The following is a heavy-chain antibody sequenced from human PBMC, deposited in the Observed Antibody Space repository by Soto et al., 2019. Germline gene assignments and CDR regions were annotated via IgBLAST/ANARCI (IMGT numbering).Heavy chain of an antibody. J-gene: IGHJ6*02. D-gene: IGHD2-2*01. CDR2: IYYSGST. CDR1: GGSVSSGSYY. V-gene: IGHV4-61*01. Sequence: SETLSLTCTVSGGSVSSGSYYWSWIRQPPGKGLEWIGYIYYSGSTNYNPSLKSRVTILVDTSKNQFSLKLSSVTAADTAVYYCAREEGLGCSSTSCTGIHYSDGMDVWGQGTTVTVSS. CDR3: AREEGLGCSSTSCTGIHYSDGMDV.